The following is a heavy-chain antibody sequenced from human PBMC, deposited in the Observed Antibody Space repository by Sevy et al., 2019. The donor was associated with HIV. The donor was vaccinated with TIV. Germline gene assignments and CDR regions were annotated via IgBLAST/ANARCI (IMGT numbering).Heavy chain of an antibody. CDR2: ISAXNDDT. J-gene: IGHJ4*02. CDR3: AREMKGWLQSADFAX. Sequence: ASVKVSCKASGYPXTSYGITWVRQAPGQGLEWMXWISAXNDDTNYAQKLQGRVTMTTDTPTSTAYMELRSLRSDDTAVYYCAREMKGWLQSADFAXXGQXTLVTVSS. D-gene: IGHD5-12*01. CDR1: GYPXTSYG. V-gene: IGHV1-18*01.